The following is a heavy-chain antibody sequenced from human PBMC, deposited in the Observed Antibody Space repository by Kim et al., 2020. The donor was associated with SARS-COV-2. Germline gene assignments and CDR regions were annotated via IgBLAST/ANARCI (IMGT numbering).Heavy chain of an antibody. CDR2: ISSSSSYI. J-gene: IGHJ6*02. V-gene: IGHV3-21*01. D-gene: IGHD6-13*01. CDR1: GFTFSSYS. Sequence: GGSLRLSCAASGFTFSSYSMNWVRQAPGKGLEWVSSISSSSSYIYYADSVKGRFTISRDNAKNSLYLQMNSLRAEDTAVYYCARGPSRTAAGPTGMDVWGQGTTVTVSS. CDR3: ARGPSRTAAGPTGMDV.